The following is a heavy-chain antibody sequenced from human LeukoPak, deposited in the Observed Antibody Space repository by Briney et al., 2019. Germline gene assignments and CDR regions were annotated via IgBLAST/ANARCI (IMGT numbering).Heavy chain of an antibody. Sequence: PSETLSLTCTVSGGSISSYYWSWIRQPPGKGLEWIGYIYYSGSTNYNPSLKSRVTISVDTSKNQFSLKLSSVTAADTAVYYCARDEPDYGGDAFDIWGQGTMVTVSS. V-gene: IGHV4-59*01. D-gene: IGHD4-23*01. CDR1: GGSISSYY. CDR3: ARDEPDYGGDAFDI. J-gene: IGHJ3*02. CDR2: IYYSGST.